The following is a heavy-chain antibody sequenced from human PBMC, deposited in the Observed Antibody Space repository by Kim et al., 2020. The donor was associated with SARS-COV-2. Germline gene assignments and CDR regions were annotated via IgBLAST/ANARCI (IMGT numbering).Heavy chain of an antibody. CDR3: AKDSFLADIVVVPAEEDY. Sequence: GGSLRLSCAASGFTFSSYAMSWVRQAPGKGLEWVSAISGSGGSTYYADSVKGRFTISRDNSKNTLYLQMNSLRAEDTAVYYCAKDSFLADIVVVPAEEDYWGQGTLVTVSS. CDR2: ISGSGGST. V-gene: IGHV3-23*01. J-gene: IGHJ4*02. D-gene: IGHD2-2*01. CDR1: GFTFSSYA.